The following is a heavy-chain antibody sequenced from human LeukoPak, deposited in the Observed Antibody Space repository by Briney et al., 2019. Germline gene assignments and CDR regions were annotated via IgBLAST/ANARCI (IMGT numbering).Heavy chain of an antibody. CDR2: ISAGSGTV. CDR1: GLSLSSNN. D-gene: IGHD3-16*01. V-gene: IGHV3-48*04. Sequence: SGGSLRLSCAASGLSLSSNNMHWVRQTPGGGLEWLSYISAGSGTVFSADSVKGRFTISRDNARESLSLQMNSLRVEDTAVYYCTRDLGLRRMIRGRGTVVIVSS. J-gene: IGHJ2*01. CDR3: TRDLGLRRMI.